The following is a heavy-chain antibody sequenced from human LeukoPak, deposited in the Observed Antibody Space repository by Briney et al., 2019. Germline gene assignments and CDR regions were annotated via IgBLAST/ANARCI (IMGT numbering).Heavy chain of an antibody. J-gene: IGHJ6*02. CDR3: ARGGGLDV. Sequence: SETLSLTCAVYGGSFSDYYWTWIRQPPGKGLEWIGEVNHSGSTNYNASLKSRVTISVDTSKNQFSLKLSSVTAADTAVYYCARGGGLDVWGQGATVTVSS. CDR1: GGSFSDYY. V-gene: IGHV4-34*01. CDR2: VNHSGST.